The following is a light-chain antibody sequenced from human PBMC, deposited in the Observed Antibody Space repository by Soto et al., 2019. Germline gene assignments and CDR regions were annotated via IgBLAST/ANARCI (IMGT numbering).Light chain of an antibody. V-gene: IGKV3D-20*02. Sequence: EIVLTQSPGTLSLSPGERATLSCRASQSVSGSYLAWYQQKPGQAPRLLIYGASSRATGIPDRFSGTGSGTDFTLTISRLEPEDFAFYFCQQRSNWPPTFGQGTRLEIK. CDR3: QQRSNWPPT. J-gene: IGKJ5*01. CDR2: GAS. CDR1: QSVSGSY.